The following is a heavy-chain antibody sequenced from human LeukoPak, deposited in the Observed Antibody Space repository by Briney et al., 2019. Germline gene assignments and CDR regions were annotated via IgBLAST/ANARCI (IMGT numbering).Heavy chain of an antibody. V-gene: IGHV4-59*01. Sequence: SETLSLTCTVSGGSISSYYWSWIRQPPGKGLEWIGYIYYSGSTNYNPSLKSRVTISEDTSKNQFSLKLSSVTAADTAVYYCARDSSGWYEGFDYWGQGTLVTVSS. D-gene: IGHD6-19*01. CDR1: GGSISSYY. CDR2: IYYSGST. CDR3: ARDSSGWYEGFDY. J-gene: IGHJ4*02.